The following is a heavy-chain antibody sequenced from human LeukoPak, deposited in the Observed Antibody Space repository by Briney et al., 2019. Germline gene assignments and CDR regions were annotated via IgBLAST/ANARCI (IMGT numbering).Heavy chain of an antibody. D-gene: IGHD3-16*01. Sequence: SQTLSLTCTVSGGSISSGSYYWSWIRQPAGKGLEWIGRIYTSGSTNYNPSLKSRVTISVDTSKNQFSLKLSSVTAADTAVYYCARVTDYDFDYWGQGTLVTVSS. CDR3: ARVTDYDFDY. J-gene: IGHJ4*02. V-gene: IGHV4-61*02. CDR2: IYTSGST. CDR1: GGSISSGSYY.